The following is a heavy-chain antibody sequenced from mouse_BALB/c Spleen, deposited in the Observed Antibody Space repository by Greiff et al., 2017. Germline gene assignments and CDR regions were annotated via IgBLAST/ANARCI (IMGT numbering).Heavy chain of an antibody. CDR3: TRWDYGSTWFAY. V-gene: IGHV1S81*02. J-gene: IGHJ3*01. CDR1: GYTFTSYY. CDR2: INPSNGGT. Sequence: QVQLQQSGAELVKPGASVKLSCKASGYTFTSYYMYWVKQRPGQGLEWIGEINPSNGGTNFNEKFKSKATLTVDKSSSTAYMQLSSLTSEDSAVYYCTRWDYGSTWFAYWGQGSLDTVAA. D-gene: IGHD1-1*01.